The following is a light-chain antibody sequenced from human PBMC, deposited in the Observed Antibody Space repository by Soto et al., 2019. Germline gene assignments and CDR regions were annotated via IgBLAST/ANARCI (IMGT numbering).Light chain of an antibody. CDR1: ESISRDY. Sequence: EIVLTQSPGPLSFSPGQRATLSRRASESISRDYLAWYQQRLGQAPRLLIYGASSGATGIPARFSGSGSETDFTLTISRLEPEDFAVYYCQQYDNSPITFGQGTRLEIK. CDR2: GAS. J-gene: IGKJ5*01. CDR3: QQYDNSPIT. V-gene: IGKV3-20*01.